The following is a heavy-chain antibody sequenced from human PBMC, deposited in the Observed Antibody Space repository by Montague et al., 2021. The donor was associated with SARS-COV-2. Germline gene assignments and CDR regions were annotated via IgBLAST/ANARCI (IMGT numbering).Heavy chain of an antibody. J-gene: IGHJ4*02. CDR2: VYWDGDK. Sequence: PALVKPTQTLTLTCTFSGFSLSNSGVGVGWIRQPPGKALVWLALVYWDGDKRYSPSLKSRLSITTDTSKNQVVLAMTNVDPVDTATYFCEHRQYDFLTGQGGADYWGQGVLVTVSS. CDR1: GFSLSNSGVG. CDR3: EHRQYDFLTGQGGADY. D-gene: IGHD3/OR15-3a*01. V-gene: IGHV2-5*02.